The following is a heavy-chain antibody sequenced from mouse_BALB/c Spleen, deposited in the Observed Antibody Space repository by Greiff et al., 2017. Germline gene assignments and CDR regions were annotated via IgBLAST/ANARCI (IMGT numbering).Heavy chain of an antibody. D-gene: IGHD1-1*01. J-gene: IGHJ1*01. CDR2: ISYSGST. Sequence: EVKLQESGPGLVKPSQSLSLTCTVTGYSITSDYAWYWIRQFPGNKLEWMGYISYSGSTSYNPSLKSRISITRDTSKNQFFLQLNAVTTEDTATYYCARWGGSSYWYFDVWGAGTTVTVSS. CDR1: GYSITSDYA. V-gene: IGHV3-2*02. CDR3: ARWGGSSYWYFDV.